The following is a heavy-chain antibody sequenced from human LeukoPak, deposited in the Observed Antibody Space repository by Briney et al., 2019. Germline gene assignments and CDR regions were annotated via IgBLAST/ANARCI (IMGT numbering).Heavy chain of an antibody. CDR2: IYYSGSN. D-gene: IGHD6-19*01. J-gene: IGHJ4*02. CDR1: GGSISSYY. CDR3: ARVYSSGSDY. V-gene: IGHV4-59*01. Sequence: SETLSLTCTVSGGSISSYYWSWIRQAPGKGLEWIGYIYYSGSNNYNPSLKRRVTISVDTYKKQFSLKLSSVTAADTAVYYCARVYSSGSDYCGQGTLVTVSS.